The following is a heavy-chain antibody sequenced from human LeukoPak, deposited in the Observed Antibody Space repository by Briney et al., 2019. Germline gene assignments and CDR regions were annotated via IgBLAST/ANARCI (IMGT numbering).Heavy chain of an antibody. CDR1: GGSISSGDYY. D-gene: IGHD3/OR15-3a*01. V-gene: IGHV4-30-4*01. CDR2: IYYSGST. J-gene: IGHJ5*02. CDR3: ARGTSGTGWFDP. Sequence: PSETLSLTCTVSGGSISSGDYYWTWIRQSPGKGLEWIGYIYYSGSTYYNPSLKSRVTISEDTSKNQFSLKLSSVTAADTAVYYCARGTSGTGWFDPWGQGTLVTVSS.